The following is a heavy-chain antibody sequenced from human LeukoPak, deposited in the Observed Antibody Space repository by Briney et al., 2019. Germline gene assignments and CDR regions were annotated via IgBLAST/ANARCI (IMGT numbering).Heavy chain of an antibody. CDR1: GFTFSSYA. V-gene: IGHV3-43D*03. Sequence: GGSLRLSCAASGFTFSSYAMSWVRQAPGKGLEWVSLISWDGGSTYYADSVKGRFTISRDNSKNSLYLQMNSLRAEDTALYYCAKDTAAAGTFSFDYWGQGTLVTVSS. D-gene: IGHD6-13*01. CDR3: AKDTAAAGTFSFDY. CDR2: ISWDGGST. J-gene: IGHJ4*02.